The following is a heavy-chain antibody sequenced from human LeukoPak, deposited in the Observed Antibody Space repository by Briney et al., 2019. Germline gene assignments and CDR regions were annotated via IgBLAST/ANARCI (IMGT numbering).Heavy chain of an antibody. J-gene: IGHJ4*02. CDR2: VYHSGST. Sequence: SETLSLTCTVSGGSISSYYWSWIRQPPGKGLEWIGEVYHSGSTNYNPSLKSRVTVSVDKSTNQFSLMPTSLTAADTAVYYCASARWDYWGQGILVTVSS. D-gene: IGHD4-23*01. V-gene: IGHV4-59*12. CDR3: ASARWDY. CDR1: GGSISSYY.